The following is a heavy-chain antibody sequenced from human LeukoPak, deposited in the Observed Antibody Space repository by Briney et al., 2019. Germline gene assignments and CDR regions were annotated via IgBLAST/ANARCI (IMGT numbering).Heavy chain of an antibody. CDR3: ARVGVYDILTGYYRAFDI. D-gene: IGHD3-9*01. Sequence: ASVKVSCKAFGYTFTSNYMHWVRQAPGQGPEWMGVVSPSGGSTTYAQKFQGRVTLTRDMSTSTDYLELSSLRSEDTAVYYCARVGVYDILTGYYRAFDIWGQGTMVTVSS. CDR2: VSPSGGST. CDR1: GYTFTSNY. J-gene: IGHJ3*02. V-gene: IGHV1-46*01.